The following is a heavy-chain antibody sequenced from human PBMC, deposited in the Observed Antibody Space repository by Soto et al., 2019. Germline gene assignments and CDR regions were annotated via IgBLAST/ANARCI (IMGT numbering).Heavy chain of an antibody. CDR3: ARGYTPSTVTPIRY. D-gene: IGHD4-17*01. CDR2: ISAYNGNT. CDR1: GYTFSSYG. J-gene: IGHJ4*02. Sequence: AASVKVSCKASGYTFSSYGITWVRQAPGQGLERMGWISAYNGNTNYAQKLQGRLTMTTDTSTSTAYMELRSLRSDDTAVYYCARGYTPSTVTPIRYWGQGTLVTVSS. V-gene: IGHV1-18*01.